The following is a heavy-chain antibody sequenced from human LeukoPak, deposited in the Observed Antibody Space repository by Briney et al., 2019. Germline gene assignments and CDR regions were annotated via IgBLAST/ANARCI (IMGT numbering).Heavy chain of an antibody. CDR3: ARYIWGSYPTFEDY. CDR2: IYYSGST. CDR1: GGSISSYY. V-gene: IGHV4-59*01. Sequence: SQTLSLTCTVSGGSISSYYWSWIRQPPGKGLEWIGYIYYSGSTTYNPSLKSRVTISVDTSKTQFSLKLTAVTVAPTPVYSYARYIWGSYPTFEDYWGQGTLVTVSS. D-gene: IGHD3-16*02. J-gene: IGHJ4*02.